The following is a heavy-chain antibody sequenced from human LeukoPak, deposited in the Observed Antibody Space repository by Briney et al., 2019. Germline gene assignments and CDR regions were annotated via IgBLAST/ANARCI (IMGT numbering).Heavy chain of an antibody. D-gene: IGHD1-7*01. V-gene: IGHV3-15*07. CDR3: TTDEDWNYARKDV. CDR1: GFTFSNAW. Sequence: GGSLRLSCAASGFTFSNAWMNWVRQAPGKGLEWVGRIKSKTDGGTTDCAAPVKGRFTISRDDSKNTLYLQMNSLKTEDTAVYYCTTDEDWNYARKDVWGQGATVIVSS. J-gene: IGHJ6*02. CDR2: IKSKTDGGTT.